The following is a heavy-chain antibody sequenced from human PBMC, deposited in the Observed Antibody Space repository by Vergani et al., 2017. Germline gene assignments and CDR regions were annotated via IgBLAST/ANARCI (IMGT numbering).Heavy chain of an antibody. J-gene: IGHJ6*02. CDR3: TTDPRYCGDCSCYWLRDHHYYGMDV. Sequence: EVQLVESGGGIVKPGGSLRLSCVASGFSFRNAWMNWVRRTPGKGLEWVGRIKSTFDRGTTDYAAAVKGRFTISRDDSKNTLFLQMNGLKTEDIGVYYCTTDPRYCGDCSCYWLRDHHYYGMDVRGQGTTVTVSS. CDR1: GFSFRNAW. V-gene: IGHV3-15*05. D-gene: IGHD2-21*01. CDR2: IKSTFDRGTT.